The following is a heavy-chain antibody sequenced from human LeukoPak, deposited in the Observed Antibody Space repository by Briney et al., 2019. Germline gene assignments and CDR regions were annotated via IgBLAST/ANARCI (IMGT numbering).Heavy chain of an antibody. J-gene: IGHJ3*02. D-gene: IGHD2-2*01. CDR2: IIPIFGTA. V-gene: IGHV1-69*01. Sequence: ASVNFSCKASGGTFSSYAISWVRQATGQGLDWIGWIIPIFGTANSAQTFQGRVTITADESTSTAYMELSSLRSEDTAVYYCARAWPRDCSSTSCHDAFDIWGQGTMVTVSS. CDR1: GGTFSSYA. CDR3: ARAWPRDCSSTSCHDAFDI.